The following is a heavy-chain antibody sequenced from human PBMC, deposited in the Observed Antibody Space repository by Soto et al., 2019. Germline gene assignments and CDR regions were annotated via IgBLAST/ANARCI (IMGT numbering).Heavy chain of an antibody. J-gene: IGHJ4*02. V-gene: IGHV5-51*01. D-gene: IGHD2-2*01. CDR1: GFAFSNYW. CDR2: TYPGDSAT. CDR3: AANTRHDTDPLCPY. Sequence: GESLKISCKTSGFAFSNYWVGWVGQMPGKGFEWMGITYPGDSATKYSPSFQGHVTISSDKSTNTAYLQWSSLRASDTAIYFCAANTRHDTDPLCPYWGQGTLVTVSS.